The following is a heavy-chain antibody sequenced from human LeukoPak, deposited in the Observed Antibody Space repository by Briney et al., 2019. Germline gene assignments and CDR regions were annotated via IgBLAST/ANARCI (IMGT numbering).Heavy chain of an antibody. CDR3: AREVGGDGYSLASTSTFFDY. Sequence: SVKVSCKASGGTFSSYAISWVRQAPGQGLEWMGRIIPIFGIANYAQKFQGRVTITADKSTSTAYMELSSLRSEDTAVYFCAREVGGDGYSLASTSTFFDYWGQGTLVTVSS. D-gene: IGHD5-24*01. J-gene: IGHJ4*02. CDR1: GGTFSSYA. CDR2: IIPIFGIA. V-gene: IGHV1-69*04.